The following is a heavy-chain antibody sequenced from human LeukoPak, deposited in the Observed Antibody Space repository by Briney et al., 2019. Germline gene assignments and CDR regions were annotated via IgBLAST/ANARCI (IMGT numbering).Heavy chain of an antibody. V-gene: IGHV4-39*07. D-gene: IGHD2-21*01. CDR2: IYTSGST. J-gene: IGHJ5*02. Sequence: SETLSLTCTVSGGSISSSSYYWGWIRQPPGKGLEWIGRIYTSGSTNYNPSLKSRVTISVDTSKNQFSLKLSSVTAADTAVYYCARELGHIVVATDRNWFDPWGQGTLVTVSS. CDR3: ARELGHIVVATDRNWFDP. CDR1: GGSISSSSYY.